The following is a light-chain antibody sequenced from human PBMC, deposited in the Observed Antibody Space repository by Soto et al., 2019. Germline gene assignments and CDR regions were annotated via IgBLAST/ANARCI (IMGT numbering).Light chain of an antibody. V-gene: IGLV1-44*01. CDR1: INNVGSYA. Sequence: QSVLPQEASVSGTVGPKGTLSFSANINNVGSYAVDSYHQISHVYEQISHGAPKTVMFGNSLASGIPDRFSGSKSGTTASLTISGLYPEDEADYYCSTWDYSLSAPWVFGGGTKLTVL. CDR2: GNS. J-gene: IGLJ3*02. CDR3: STWDYSLSAPWV.